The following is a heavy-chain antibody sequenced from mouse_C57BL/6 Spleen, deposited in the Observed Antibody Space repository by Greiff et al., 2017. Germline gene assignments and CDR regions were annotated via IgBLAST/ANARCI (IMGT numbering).Heavy chain of an antibody. CDR3: TGGGYGSSRKAMDY. V-gene: IGHV6-3*01. Sequence: EVHLVESGGGLVQPGGSMKLSCVASGFTFSNYWMNWVRQSPEKGLEWVAQIRLKSDNYATHYAESVKGRFTISRDDSKSSVYLQMNNLRAEDTGIYYCTGGGYGSSRKAMDYWGQGTSVTVSS. CDR1: GFTFSNYW. J-gene: IGHJ4*01. CDR2: IRLKSDNYAT. D-gene: IGHD1-1*01.